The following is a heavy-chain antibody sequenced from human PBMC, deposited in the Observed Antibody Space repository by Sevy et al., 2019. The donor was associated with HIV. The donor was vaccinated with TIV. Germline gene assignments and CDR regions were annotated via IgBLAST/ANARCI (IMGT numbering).Heavy chain of an antibody. D-gene: IGHD3-9*01. CDR3: ARDPDILSGYPSHYFDY. Sequence: GGSLRLSCAASGFSFSKYWMSWVRQAPGKGLEWVANIKEDGSQKNYLESVKGRFTISRDNAKNLLYQQMNNQRADDTAVYYCARDPDILSGYPSHYFDYWGQGTLVTVSS. J-gene: IGHJ4*02. CDR2: IKEDGSQK. CDR1: GFSFSKYW. V-gene: IGHV3-7*01.